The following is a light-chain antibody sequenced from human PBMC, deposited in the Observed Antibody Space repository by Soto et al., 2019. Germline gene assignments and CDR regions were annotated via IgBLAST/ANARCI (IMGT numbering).Light chain of an antibody. CDR2: GAS. CDR1: QSVYRSY. J-gene: IGKJ4*01. V-gene: IGKV3-20*01. Sequence: EIVLTQSPGTLSLSPGERATLSCRASQSVYRSYLAWYQQKPGQAPRLLMYGASSRATGIPDRFSGSGSGTDDTLTISRPEPEDLAVYSCKQYGTSPPTFGGGTKVEIK. CDR3: KQYGTSPPT.